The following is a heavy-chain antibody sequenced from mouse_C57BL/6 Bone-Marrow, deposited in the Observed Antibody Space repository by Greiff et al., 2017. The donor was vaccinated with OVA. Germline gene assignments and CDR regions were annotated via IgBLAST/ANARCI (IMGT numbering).Heavy chain of an antibody. CDR1: GFTFSSYG. J-gene: IGHJ3*01. D-gene: IGHD2-4*01. V-gene: IGHV5-6*01. CDR2: ISSGGSYT. Sequence: EVQLVESGGDLVKPGGSLKLSCAASGFTFSSYGMSWVRQTPDKRLEWVATISSGGSYTYYPDSVKGRFTISRDNAKNTLYLKMSSLKSEDTAMDYCARDDYVAWLAYWGQGTLVTVSA. CDR3: ARDDYVAWLAY.